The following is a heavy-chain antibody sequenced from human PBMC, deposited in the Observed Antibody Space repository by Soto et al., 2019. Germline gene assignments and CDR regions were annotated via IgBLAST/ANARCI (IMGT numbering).Heavy chain of an antibody. CDR2: IYYSGST. Sequence: PSETLSLTCTVSGGSISSYYWSWIRQPPGKGLEWIGYIYYSGSTNYNPSLKSRVTISVDTSKNQFSLKLSSVTAADTAVYYCARSDYTYYYDSSGYSGGFDYWGQGTLGHRLL. D-gene: IGHD3-22*01. J-gene: IGHJ4*02. CDR1: GGSISSYY. V-gene: IGHV4-59*01. CDR3: ARSDYTYYYDSSGYSGGFDY.